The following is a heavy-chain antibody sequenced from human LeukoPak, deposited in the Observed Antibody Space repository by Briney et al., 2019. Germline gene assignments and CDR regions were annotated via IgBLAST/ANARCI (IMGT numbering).Heavy chain of an antibody. CDR1: GGSISSYY. D-gene: IGHD2-15*01. Sequence: PSETLSLTCTVSGGSISSYYWSWIRQPAGKGLEWIGRIYTSGSTNYNPSLKSRVTMSVDTSKNQFSLKLSSVTAADTAVYYCASPWGYCSGGSCYRRYYGMDVWGQGTTVTVSS. J-gene: IGHJ6*02. CDR3: ASPWGYCSGGSCYRRYYGMDV. V-gene: IGHV4-4*07. CDR2: IYTSGST.